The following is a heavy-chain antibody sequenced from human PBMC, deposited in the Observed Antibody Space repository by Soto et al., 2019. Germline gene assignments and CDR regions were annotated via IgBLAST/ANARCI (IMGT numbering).Heavy chain of an antibody. CDR2: IKSKTDGGTK. J-gene: IGHJ4*02. D-gene: IGHD4-17*01. CDR3: TTDHYYGEDFDY. CDR1: GFTFSNAW. Sequence: GGSLRLSCAASGFTFSNAWMSWVRQAPGKGLEWVGRIKSKTDGGTKDYAAPVKGRFTISRDDSKNTLYLQMNSLKTEDTAVYYCTTDHYYGEDFDYWGQGTLVTVSS. V-gene: IGHV3-15*01.